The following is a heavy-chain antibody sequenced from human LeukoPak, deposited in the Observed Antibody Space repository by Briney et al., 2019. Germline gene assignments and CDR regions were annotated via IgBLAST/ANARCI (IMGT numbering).Heavy chain of an antibody. V-gene: IGHV3-74*01. J-gene: IGHJ3*02. Sequence: GESLRLSCVASDFTIAHTWVDWVRADPGEGLVWVSAINADGSIRNYAESVKGRFTISRDTAKSTVFLQMNSLRVDDTAMYYCARSRDGTLDIWGQGAMVTVSS. CDR1: DFTIAHTW. D-gene: IGHD5-24*01. CDR3: ARSRDGTLDI. CDR2: INADGSIR.